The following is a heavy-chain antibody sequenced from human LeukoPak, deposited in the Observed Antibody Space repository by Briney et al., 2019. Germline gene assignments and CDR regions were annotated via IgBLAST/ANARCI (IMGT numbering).Heavy chain of an antibody. CDR1: GFIVSRKY. Sequence: PGGSLRLSCAASGFIVSRKYMSWVRQAPGKGLEWVSVIYSGGSADYADSVKGRFTISRDNTKNSLYLQMNSLRAEDTAVYYCARGFRAFDFWAQGTVVTVSS. V-gene: IGHV3-66*01. CDR2: IYSGGSA. J-gene: IGHJ3*01. CDR3: ARGFRAFDF.